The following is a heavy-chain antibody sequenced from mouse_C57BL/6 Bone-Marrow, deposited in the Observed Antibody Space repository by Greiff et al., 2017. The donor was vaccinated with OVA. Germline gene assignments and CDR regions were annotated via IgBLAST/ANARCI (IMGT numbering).Heavy chain of an antibody. CDR3: AREMVTPFDY. J-gene: IGHJ2*01. Sequence: VQLQQSGAELARPGASVKLSCKASGYTFTSYGISWVKQRTGQGLEWIGEIYPRSGNTYYNEKFKGKATLTADKSSSTAYMQLSSLTSEDSEVYFCAREMVTPFDYWGQGTTLTVSS. V-gene: IGHV1-81*01. D-gene: IGHD2-3*01. CDR2: IYPRSGNT. CDR1: GYTFTSYG.